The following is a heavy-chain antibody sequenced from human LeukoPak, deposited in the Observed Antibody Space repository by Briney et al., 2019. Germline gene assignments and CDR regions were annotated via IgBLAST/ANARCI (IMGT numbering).Heavy chain of an antibody. CDR2: ISSSGSTI. CDR1: GFTFSSYE. Sequence: GGSLRLSCAASGFTFSSYEMNWVRQAPGKGLEWVSYISSSGSTIYYADSVKGRYTISRDNAKNSLYLQMNSLRAEDTAVYYCARGARRRDGYNQFDYWGQGTLVTVSS. CDR3: ARGARRRDGYNQFDY. J-gene: IGHJ4*02. V-gene: IGHV3-48*03. D-gene: IGHD5-24*01.